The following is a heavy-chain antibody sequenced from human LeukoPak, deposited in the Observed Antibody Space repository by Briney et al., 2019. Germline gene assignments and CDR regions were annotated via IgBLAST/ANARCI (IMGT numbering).Heavy chain of an antibody. Sequence: GGSLRLSCAASVFTFSTYNMNWVRQAPGKGLEWVSSITSSSRYTFYADSVKGRFTISRDNAKNSLYLQMNSLRAEDTAVYYCARVPTVTAYYFDYWGQGTLVTVSS. D-gene: IGHD4-17*01. V-gene: IGHV3-21*01. CDR1: VFTFSTYN. J-gene: IGHJ4*02. CDR2: ITSSSRYT. CDR3: ARVPTVTAYYFDY.